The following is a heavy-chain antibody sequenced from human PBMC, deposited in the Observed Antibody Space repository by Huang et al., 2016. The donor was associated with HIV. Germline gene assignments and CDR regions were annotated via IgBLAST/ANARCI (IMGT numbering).Heavy chain of an antibody. CDR2: IRSKAYGETT. J-gene: IGHJ4*02. V-gene: IGHV3-49*03. D-gene: IGHD6-13*01. Sequence: EVQLVESGGGLVQPGRSLRLSCTASGFTFGDYVMSWFRQGAGKGLEWVGFIRSKAYGETTEYAASVKGRFTISRHDSKSIAYLQMNSLKTEDPAVYYCARDRFIYSTSWSYYFDYWGQGTLVTVSS. CDR1: GFTFGDYV. CDR3: ARDRFIYSTSWSYYFDY.